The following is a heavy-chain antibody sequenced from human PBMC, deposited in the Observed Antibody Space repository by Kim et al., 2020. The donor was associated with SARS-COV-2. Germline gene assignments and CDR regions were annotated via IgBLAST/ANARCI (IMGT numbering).Heavy chain of an antibody. V-gene: IGHV3-9*01. Sequence: DSVKGRFTISRDNAKNSLYLQMNSLRAEDTALYYCATTYFYDSSGYYFAYWGQGTLVTVSS. D-gene: IGHD3-22*01. J-gene: IGHJ4*02. CDR3: ATTYFYDSSGYYFAY.